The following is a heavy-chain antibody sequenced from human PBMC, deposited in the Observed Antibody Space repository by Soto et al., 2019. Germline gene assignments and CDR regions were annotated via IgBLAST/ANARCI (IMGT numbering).Heavy chain of an antibody. CDR3: ARENLVVASGVSRNNYGMDV. CDR1: GNTFTRYY. CDR2: INPSGGST. J-gene: IGHJ6*02. V-gene: IGHV1-46*01. Sequence: QEQLVQSGAEVKKPGASVKVSCKASGNTFTRYYFHWVRQAPGQGLEWMGIINPSGGSTTYAQKYQGRVTMPRDMSTGTVYLDLISLRFADTAVYYCARENLVVASGVSRNNYGMDVWGQWTTVTVSS. D-gene: IGHD3-3*02.